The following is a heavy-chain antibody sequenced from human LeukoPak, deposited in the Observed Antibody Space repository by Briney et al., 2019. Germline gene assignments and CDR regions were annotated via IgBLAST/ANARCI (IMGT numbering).Heavy chain of an antibody. Sequence: GGSLTLSCAASGFTFSDYYMSWIRQAPGKGLEWVSYISSSGSTIYYADTVKGRFTISRDNAKNSLYLQMNSLRAEDTAVYYCARFYYGSGRPTQLDYWGQGTLVTVSS. V-gene: IGHV3-11*01. CDR3: ARFYYGSGRPTQLDY. CDR2: ISSSGSTI. CDR1: GFTFSDYY. D-gene: IGHD3-10*01. J-gene: IGHJ4*02.